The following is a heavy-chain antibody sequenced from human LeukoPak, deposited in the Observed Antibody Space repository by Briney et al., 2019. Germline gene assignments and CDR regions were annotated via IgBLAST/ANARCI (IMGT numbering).Heavy chain of an antibody. CDR1: GGSISSGAYY. CDR2: IYYSGST. CDR3: ARTNYGDSYDAFDI. D-gene: IGHD4-17*01. Sequence: SETLSLTCTVSGGSISSGAYYWSWIRQHLGKGLEWIGYIYYSGSTYYNPSLRSRLTISVDTSKTQFSLKLSSVTAADTAVYYCARTNYGDSYDAFDIWGQGTLVTVSS. J-gene: IGHJ3*02. V-gene: IGHV4-31*03.